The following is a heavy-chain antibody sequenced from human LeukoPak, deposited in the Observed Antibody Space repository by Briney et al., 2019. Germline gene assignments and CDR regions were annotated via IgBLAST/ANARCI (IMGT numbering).Heavy chain of an antibody. Sequence: PGGTLRLSCAASGFTFSSYGMSWVRQAPGKGLEWVSIISGSDGSTYYADSVKGRFTISRDNSKNTLYLQMNSLRAEDTAVYYCAKGQRTSGYYYYMDVWGKGTTVTVSS. CDR2: ISGSDGST. CDR1: GFTFSSYG. CDR3: AKGQRTSGYYYYMDV. J-gene: IGHJ6*03. V-gene: IGHV3-23*01. D-gene: IGHD3-10*01.